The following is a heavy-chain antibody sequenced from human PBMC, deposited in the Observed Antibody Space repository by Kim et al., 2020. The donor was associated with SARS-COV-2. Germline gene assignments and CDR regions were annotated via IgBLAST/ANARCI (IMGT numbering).Heavy chain of an antibody. CDR2: ISYDGSNK. J-gene: IGHJ6*02. CDR3: ARDAYGMDA. V-gene: IGHV3-30*04. CDR1: GFTFSSYA. Sequence: GGSLRLSCAASGFTFSSYAMHWVRQAPGKGLEWVAVISYDGSNKYYADSVKGRFTISRDNSKNTLYLQMNSLRAEDTAVYYCARDAYGMDAWGQGTTVTVS.